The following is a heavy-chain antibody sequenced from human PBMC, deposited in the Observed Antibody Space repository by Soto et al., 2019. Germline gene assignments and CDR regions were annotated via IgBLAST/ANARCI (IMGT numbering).Heavy chain of an antibody. CDR1: GFTFSSYA. J-gene: IGHJ3*02. Sequence: PGGSLRLSCAASGFTFSSYAMSWVRQAPGKGLEWVSAISGSGGSTYYADSVKGRFTISRDNSKNTLYLQMNSLRAEDTAVYYCAKGALKGNYVLDAFDIWGQGTMVTVSS. D-gene: IGHD1-7*01. V-gene: IGHV3-23*01. CDR2: ISGSGGST. CDR3: AKGALKGNYVLDAFDI.